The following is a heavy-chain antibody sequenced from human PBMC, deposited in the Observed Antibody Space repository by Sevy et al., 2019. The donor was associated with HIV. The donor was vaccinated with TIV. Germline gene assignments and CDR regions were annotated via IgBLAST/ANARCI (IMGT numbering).Heavy chain of an antibody. Sequence: SETLSLTCTASGGSLISPTFYWGWVRQPPGERLEWIAAMHYGGNTYYNPTLKVQVAMSVETSKNHFSLNLTSVTAADAAVYHCVRDHHLRGRHWFDSWGQGALVTVSS. CDR1: GGSLISPTFY. CDR3: VRDHHLRGRHWFDS. J-gene: IGHJ5*01. V-gene: IGHV4-39*02. CDR2: MHYGGNT. D-gene: IGHD3-16*01.